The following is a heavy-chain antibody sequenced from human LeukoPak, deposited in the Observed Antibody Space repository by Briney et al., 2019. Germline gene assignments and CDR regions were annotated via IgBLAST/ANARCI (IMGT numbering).Heavy chain of an antibody. CDR2: TFYMSKWSN. J-gene: IGHJ4*02. D-gene: IGHD7-27*01. CDR3: ARALETGLGTYLDY. Sequence: SRTLPLTLLISRDSVSNNSVAWNWLRHSPSAGLEWLGRTFYMSKWSNDYAVSVKSRTTINPDTSKNQFSLQLNSVTPEDTAVYYCARALETGLGTYLDYWGQGALVTVSS. CDR1: RDSVSNNSVA. V-gene: IGHV6-1*01.